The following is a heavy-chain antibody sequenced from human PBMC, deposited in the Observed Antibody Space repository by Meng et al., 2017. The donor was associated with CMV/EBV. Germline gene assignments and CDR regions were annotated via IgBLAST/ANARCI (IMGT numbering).Heavy chain of an antibody. J-gene: IGHJ4*02. Sequence: QVQLQESGPGVVKPSETLAPTCTVSGGSISSYYWGWIRQPAGKGLEWIGRIYTSGSTNYNPSLKSRVTMSVDTSKNQFSLKLSSVTAADTAVYYCARDNRRGGVDYWGQGTLVTVSS. V-gene: IGHV4-4*07. CDR3: ARDNRRGGVDY. D-gene: IGHD3-3*01. CDR2: IYTSGST. CDR1: GGSISSYY.